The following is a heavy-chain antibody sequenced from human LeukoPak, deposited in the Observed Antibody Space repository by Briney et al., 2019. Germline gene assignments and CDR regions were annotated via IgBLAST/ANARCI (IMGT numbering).Heavy chain of an antibody. J-gene: IGHJ4*02. CDR2: ISGSGGNT. CDR3: AKSRGYSNTSPFDY. Sequence: GGSLRLSCAASGFTFSSYGMHWVRQAPGKGLEWVAGISGSGGNTYYADSVKGRFTISRDNSRNTLYLQMNSLTAEDTALYYCAKSRGYSNTSPFDYWGQGTLVAVSS. CDR1: GFTFSSYG. V-gene: IGHV3-23*01. D-gene: IGHD5-12*01.